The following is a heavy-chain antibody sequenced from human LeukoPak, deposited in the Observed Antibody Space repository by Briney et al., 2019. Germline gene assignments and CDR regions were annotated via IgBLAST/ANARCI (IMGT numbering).Heavy chain of an antibody. Sequence: ASVKVSCRASGYTFTSYGISWVRQAPGQGLEWMGWINPNSGGTNYAQKFQGRVTMTRDTSISTAYMELSRLRSDDTAVYYCARDRFREEYFDYWGQGTLVTVSS. CDR1: GYTFTSYG. J-gene: IGHJ4*02. D-gene: IGHD3-16*01. V-gene: IGHV1-2*02. CDR3: ARDRFREEYFDY. CDR2: INPNSGGT.